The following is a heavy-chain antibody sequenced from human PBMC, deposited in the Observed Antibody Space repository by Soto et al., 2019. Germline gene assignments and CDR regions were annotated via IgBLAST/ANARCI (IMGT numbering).Heavy chain of an antibody. J-gene: IGHJ4*02. CDR3: AKLAYDGSGSTNPHFDY. D-gene: IGHD3-22*01. CDR1: GFTFISYG. CDR2: ISYDGNNE. V-gene: IGHV3-30*18. Sequence: PGGSLRLSCVVSGFTFISYGMHWVRQAPGKGLEWVALISYDGNNEYYADSVKGRFTISRDNSKNTVFLQMYSLRAEDTAVYYCAKLAYDGSGSTNPHFDYWRQGTLVTVSS.